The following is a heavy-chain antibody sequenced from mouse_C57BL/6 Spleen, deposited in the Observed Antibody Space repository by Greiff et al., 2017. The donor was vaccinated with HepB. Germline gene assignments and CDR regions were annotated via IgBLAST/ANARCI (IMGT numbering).Heavy chain of an antibody. CDR3: ARDRGSNYHYGYFDV. Sequence: EVQLQESGPGLVKPSQSLSLTCSVTGYSITSGYYWNWLRQFPGNKLEWMGYISYDGSNNYNPYLKNRISITRDTSKNQFFLKLNSVTTEDTATYYCARDRGSNYHYGYFDVWGTGTTVTVSS. CDR1: GYSITSGYY. D-gene: IGHD2-5*01. J-gene: IGHJ1*03. CDR2: ISYDGSN. V-gene: IGHV3-6*01.